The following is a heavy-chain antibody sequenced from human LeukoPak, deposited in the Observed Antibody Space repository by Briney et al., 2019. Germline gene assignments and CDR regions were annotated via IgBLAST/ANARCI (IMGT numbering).Heavy chain of an antibody. CDR3: ARGGAAAGTAYYYYYMDV. D-gene: IGHD6-13*01. V-gene: IGHV3-53*01. CDR1: GFTVSSNY. Sequence: GGSLRLSCAASGFTVSSNYMNWVRQAPGKGLEWVSIIYSGGSTYYADSVKGRFTISRDNSKNTLYLQMNSLRAEDTAVYYCARGGAAAGTAYYYYYMDVWGKGTTVTISS. CDR2: IYSGGST. J-gene: IGHJ6*03.